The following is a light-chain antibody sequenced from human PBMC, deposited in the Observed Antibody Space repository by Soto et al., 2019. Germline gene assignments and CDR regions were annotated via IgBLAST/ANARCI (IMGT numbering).Light chain of an antibody. Sequence: QSVLTQPASVSGSPGQSITISCTGTSSDVGGYNYVSWYQQHPGKAPKLMIYEVSNRPSGVSNRFSGSKSGNTASLTISGLQAEDEADYYCSSYTSSSTRVFGTGTKDTVL. CDR1: SSDVGGYNY. CDR2: EVS. V-gene: IGLV2-14*01. CDR3: SSYTSSSTRV. J-gene: IGLJ1*01.